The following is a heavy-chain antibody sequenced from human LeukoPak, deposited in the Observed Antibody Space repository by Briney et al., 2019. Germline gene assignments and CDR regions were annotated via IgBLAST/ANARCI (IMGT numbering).Heavy chain of an antibody. V-gene: IGHV4-4*07. J-gene: IGHJ1*01. CDR3: ARDQGTLYFQH. D-gene: IGHD2/OR15-2a*01. CDR1: GGSISNYY. Sequence: PSETLSLTCTVSGGSISNYYWSWIRQPAGKGLEWIGRIYTSGSTNYNPSLKSRVTISLDKSKNQISLKLSSVTAADTAVYYCARDQGTLYFQHWGQGTLVTVSS. CDR2: IYTSGST.